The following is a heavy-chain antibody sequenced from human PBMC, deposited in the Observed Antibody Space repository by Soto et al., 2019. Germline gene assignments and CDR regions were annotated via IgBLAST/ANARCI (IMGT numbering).Heavy chain of an antibody. D-gene: IGHD6-6*01. V-gene: IGHV1-69*13. CDR3: ASSYSSSYQFDY. CDR2: IIPIFGTA. Sequence: SVKVSCKASGGTFSSYAISWVRQAPGQGLEWMGGIIPIFGTANYAQKFQGRVTITADESTSTAYMELSSLRSEDTAVYYCASSYSSSYQFDYWGQGTLVTVSS. J-gene: IGHJ4*02. CDR1: GGTFSSYA.